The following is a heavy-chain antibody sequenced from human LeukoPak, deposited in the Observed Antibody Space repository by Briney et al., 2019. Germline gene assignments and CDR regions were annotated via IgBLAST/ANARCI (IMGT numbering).Heavy chain of an antibody. V-gene: IGHV3-21*01. CDR3: ARDYSSSWYPYYYYYYGMDV. Sequence: PGGSLRLSCAASGFTFSSYSMSWVRQAPGKGLEWVSSITGSTSYRYNADSVKGRFTISRDNAKNSLYLQMNSLRAEDTAVYYCARDYSSSWYPYYYYYYGMDVWGQGTTVTVSS. CDR2: ITGSTSYR. CDR1: GFTFSSYS. J-gene: IGHJ6*02. D-gene: IGHD6-13*01.